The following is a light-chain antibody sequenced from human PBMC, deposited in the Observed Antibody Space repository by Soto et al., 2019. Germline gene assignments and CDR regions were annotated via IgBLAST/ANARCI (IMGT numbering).Light chain of an antibody. V-gene: IGKV3-20*01. Sequence: EIVLTQSPGALSLSPGERATLSCWASESVGDYLAWYQQKPGQAPRLLIYGATKRTSGTPDRFSGTGSETAFTLTISRLEPEDFAVYYCQQYGSSFLTFGQGTRLEIK. CDR3: QQYGSSFLT. J-gene: IGKJ5*01. CDR2: GAT. CDR1: ESVGDY.